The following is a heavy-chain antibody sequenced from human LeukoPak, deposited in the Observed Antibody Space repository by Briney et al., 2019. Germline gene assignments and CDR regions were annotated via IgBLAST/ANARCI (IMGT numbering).Heavy chain of an antibody. Sequence: ASVKISCKVSGYTFTDYYMHWVQQAPGKGPEWMGLVDPEDGETIYAEKFQGRVTITADTSTDTAYMELSSLRSEDTAVYYCATAGVDGDRNFDYWGRGTLVTVSS. CDR1: GYTFTDYY. D-gene: IGHD4-17*01. V-gene: IGHV1-69-2*01. J-gene: IGHJ4*02. CDR2: VDPEDGET. CDR3: ATAGVDGDRNFDY.